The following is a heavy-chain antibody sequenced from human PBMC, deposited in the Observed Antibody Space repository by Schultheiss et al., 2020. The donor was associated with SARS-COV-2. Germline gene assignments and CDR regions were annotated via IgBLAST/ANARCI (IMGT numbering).Heavy chain of an antibody. CDR3: ARDQPPSKWDYYYGMDV. V-gene: IGHV4-59*06. CDR2: IYYSGST. Sequence: SETLSLTCTVSGGSISSYYWSWIRQPPGKGLEWIGYIYYSGSTYYNPSLKSRVTISVDTFKNQFSLKLSSVTAADTAVYYCARDQPPSKWDYYYGMDVWGQGTTVTVAS. CDR1: GGSISSYY. D-gene: IGHD1-26*01. J-gene: IGHJ6*02.